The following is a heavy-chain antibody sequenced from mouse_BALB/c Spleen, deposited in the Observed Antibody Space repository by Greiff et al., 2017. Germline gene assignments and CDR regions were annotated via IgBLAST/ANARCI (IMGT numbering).Heavy chain of an antibody. CDR2: INPYNDGT. J-gene: IGHJ4*01. Sequence: VHVKQSGPELVKPGASVKMSCKASGYTFTSYVMHWVKQKPGQGLEWIGYINPYNDGTKYNEKFKGKATLTSDKSSSTAYMELSSLTSEDSAVYYCARRPIDRYDEYYAMDYWGQGTSVTVSS. V-gene: IGHV1-14*01. CDR1: GYTFTSYV. D-gene: IGHD2-14*01. CDR3: ARRPIDRYDEYYAMDY.